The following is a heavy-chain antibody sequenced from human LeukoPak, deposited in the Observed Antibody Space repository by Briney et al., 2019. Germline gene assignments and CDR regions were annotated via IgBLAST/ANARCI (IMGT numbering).Heavy chain of an antibody. V-gene: IGHV1-46*01. J-gene: IGHJ4*02. CDR3: ARGYYDSSGSYCPDY. CDR2: ISPSGGST. D-gene: IGHD3-22*01. Sequence: ASVKVSCKASGYSFTTYYMHWVRQAPGQGLEWMGIISPSGGSTSYAQKFQGRVTMTRDTSTSTVYMELSSLRSEDTAVYYCARGYYDSSGSYCPDYWGQGTLVTVSS. CDR1: GYSFTTYY.